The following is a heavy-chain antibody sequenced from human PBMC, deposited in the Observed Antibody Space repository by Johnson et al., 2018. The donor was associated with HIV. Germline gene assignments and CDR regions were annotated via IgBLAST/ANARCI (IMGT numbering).Heavy chain of an antibody. V-gene: IGHV3-30*03. CDR1: GFTFSDYY. J-gene: IGHJ3*02. CDR2: ISYDGSNK. CDR3: ARDRGYWDAFDI. D-gene: IGHD3-22*01. Sequence: QVLLVESGGGLVRPGGSLRLSCAASGFTFSDYYMSWIRQAPGKGLEWVAVISYDGSNKYYADSVKGRFTISRDNSKNTLYLQMNSLRAEDTAVYYCARDRGYWDAFDIWGQGTMVTVSS.